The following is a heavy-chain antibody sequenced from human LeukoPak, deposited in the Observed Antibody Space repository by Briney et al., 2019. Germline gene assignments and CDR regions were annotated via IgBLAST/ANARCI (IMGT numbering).Heavy chain of an antibody. Sequence: GGSLRLSCTPSGSTFGDHPMSWVRQAPGKGLEWVSTTSGSGGGTDYVDSVKGRFTISRDNSKNTLYLQMNSLRPEDTALYYCAKDADYGGNSEVDYWGQGTLVTVAS. J-gene: IGHJ4*02. D-gene: IGHD4-17*01. V-gene: IGHV3-23*01. CDR3: AKDADYGGNSEVDY. CDR1: GSTFGDHP. CDR2: TSGSGGGT.